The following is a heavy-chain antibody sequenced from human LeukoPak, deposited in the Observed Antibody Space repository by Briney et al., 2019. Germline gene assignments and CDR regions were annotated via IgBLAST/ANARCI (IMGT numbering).Heavy chain of an antibody. CDR2: IKGDGSST. CDR1: GYTFNDYW. J-gene: IGHJ4*02. Sequence: PGGSLRLSCAASGYTFNDYWMLWVRQAPGKGLVWVSRIKGDGSSTTYADSVKGRFTISRDNAKNTLYLQMNSLRAEDTAVYYCARDLSYSLEYWGQGTLVTVSS. D-gene: IGHD3-10*01. V-gene: IGHV3-74*01. CDR3: ARDLSYSLEY.